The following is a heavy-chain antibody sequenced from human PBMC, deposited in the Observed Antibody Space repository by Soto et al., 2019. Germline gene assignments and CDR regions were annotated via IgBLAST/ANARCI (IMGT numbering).Heavy chain of an antibody. D-gene: IGHD3-22*01. CDR1: GFTFSSYS. J-gene: IGHJ4*01. Sequence: GSLRLSCAASGFTFSSYSMNWVRQAPGKGLEWVSSISSSSSYIYYADSMKGRFTISRDNAKNSLYLQMNSLRAEDTAVYYCARDPWYYYDSSGYFNFDYWGHGTLVTVSS. V-gene: IGHV3-21*01. CDR2: ISSSSSYI. CDR3: ARDPWYYYDSSGYFNFDY.